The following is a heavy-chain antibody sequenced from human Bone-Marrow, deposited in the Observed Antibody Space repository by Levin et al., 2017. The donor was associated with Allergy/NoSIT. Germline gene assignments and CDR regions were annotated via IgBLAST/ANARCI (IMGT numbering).Heavy chain of an antibody. J-gene: IGHJ3*02. CDR2: IYHSGST. D-gene: IGHD2-21*01. CDR3: ARIPPRAGAVANSNDAFDI. V-gene: IGHV4-4*02. CDR1: GGSISSSNW. Sequence: SETLSLTCAVSGGSISSSNWWSWVRQPPGKGLEWIGEIYHSGSTNYNPSLKSRVTISVDKSKNQFSLKLSSVTAADTAVYYCARIPPRAGAVANSNDAFDIWGQGTMVTVSS.